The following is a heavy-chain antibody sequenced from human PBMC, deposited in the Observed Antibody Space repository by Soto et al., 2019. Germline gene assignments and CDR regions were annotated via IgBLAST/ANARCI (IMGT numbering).Heavy chain of an antibody. D-gene: IGHD2-15*01. V-gene: IGHV1-3*01. CDR3: ASGGRYYYYYGMDV. CDR1: GYTFTSYA. J-gene: IGHJ6*02. CDR2: INAGNGNT. Sequence: ASVKVSCKASGYTFTSYAMHWVRQAPGQRLEWMGWINAGNGNTKYSQKFQGRVTITRDTSASTAYMELSSLRSEGTAVYYCASGGRYYYYYGMDVWGQGTTVTVSS.